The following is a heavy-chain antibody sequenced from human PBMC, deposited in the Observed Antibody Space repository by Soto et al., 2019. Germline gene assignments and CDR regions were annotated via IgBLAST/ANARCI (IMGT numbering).Heavy chain of an antibody. CDR1: GDTFTGYY. Sequence: QIQLVQSGAAVKKPGASVKVSCRASGDTFTGYYLHWVRQAPGQGLEWMGWVNPNSGDTNYAQKFQDRVIMTRDKSITTGNMELCRLISDATAVYYCAREEGFRITMDRGRWFDPWGQGTLVTVSS. CDR2: VNPNSGDT. J-gene: IGHJ5*02. V-gene: IGHV1-2*02. D-gene: IGHD3-10*01. CDR3: AREEGFRITMDRGRWFDP.